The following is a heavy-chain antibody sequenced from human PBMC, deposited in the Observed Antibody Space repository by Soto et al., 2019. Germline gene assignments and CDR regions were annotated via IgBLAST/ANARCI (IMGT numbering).Heavy chain of an antibody. Sequence: SVKVSCKASGGTFSSYAISWVRQAPGQGLEWMGGIIPIFGTANYAQKFQGRVTITADKSTSTAYMELSSLRSEDTAVYYCASSTSGENFTIFGVVHNQPRPDVWGQGTTVTVSS. CDR1: GGTFSSYA. CDR3: ASSTSGENFTIFGVVHNQPRPDV. J-gene: IGHJ6*02. D-gene: IGHD3-3*01. CDR2: IIPIFGTA. V-gene: IGHV1-69*06.